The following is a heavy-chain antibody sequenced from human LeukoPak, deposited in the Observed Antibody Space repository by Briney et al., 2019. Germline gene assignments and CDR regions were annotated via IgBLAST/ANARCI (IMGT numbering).Heavy chain of an antibody. CDR3: ARFRPGTTRFDP. Sequence: ASVKVSCKASGYTFTSYYMHWVQQAPGQGLEWMGWISAYNGNTNYAQKLQGRVTMTTDTSTSTAYMELRSLRSDDTAVYYCARFRPGTTRFDPWGQGTLVTVSS. V-gene: IGHV1-18*04. D-gene: IGHD3-10*01. CDR1: GYTFTSYY. CDR2: ISAYNGNT. J-gene: IGHJ5*02.